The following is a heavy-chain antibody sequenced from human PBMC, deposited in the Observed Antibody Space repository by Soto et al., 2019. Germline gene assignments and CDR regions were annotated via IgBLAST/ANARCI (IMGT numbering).Heavy chain of an antibody. J-gene: IGHJ4*02. Sequence: PSETLSLTCTVSGGSISSYYWSWIRQPPGKGLEWIGYIYYSGSTNYNPSLKSRVTISVGTSKNQFSLKLSSVTAADTAVYYCARAFDYYDSSGSLDYWGQGTLVTVSS. D-gene: IGHD3-22*01. CDR1: GGSISSYY. CDR3: ARAFDYYDSSGSLDY. CDR2: IYYSGST. V-gene: IGHV4-59*01.